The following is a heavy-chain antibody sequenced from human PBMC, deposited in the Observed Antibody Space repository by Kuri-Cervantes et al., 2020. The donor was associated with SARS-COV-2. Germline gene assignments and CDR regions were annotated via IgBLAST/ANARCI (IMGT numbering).Heavy chain of an antibody. Sequence: GESLKISCAASGFTFSSYAMSWVRQAPGKGLEWVSAISGSGGSTYYADAVEGRFTISRDNSKNTLYLQMSSLRAEGTAVYYCVKPRITSSGGRLYYFDYWGQGTLVTVSS. CDR2: ISGSGGST. D-gene: IGHD3-3*01. V-gene: IGHV3-23*01. CDR1: GFTFSSYA. CDR3: VKPRITSSGGRLYYFDY. J-gene: IGHJ4*02.